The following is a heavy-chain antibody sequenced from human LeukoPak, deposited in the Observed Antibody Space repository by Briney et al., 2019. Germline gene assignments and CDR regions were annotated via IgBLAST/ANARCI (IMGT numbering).Heavy chain of an antibody. J-gene: IGHJ4*02. CDR3: AKRIYGWYQIDY. D-gene: IGHD6-19*01. CDR1: GFTFSGYA. CDR2: ITGPGDGT. V-gene: IGHV3-23*01. Sequence: GGSLRLSCAASGFTFSGYAMSWVRQAPGKGLEWVSAITGPGDGTWHADSVRGRFTTSRDNSKNTLYPQMNSLRAEDTAVYFCAKRIYGWYQIDYWGQGTLVTVSS.